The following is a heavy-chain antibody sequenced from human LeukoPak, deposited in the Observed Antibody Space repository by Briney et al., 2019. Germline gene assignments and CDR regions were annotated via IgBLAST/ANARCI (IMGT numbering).Heavy chain of an antibody. V-gene: IGHV4-34*01. J-gene: IGHJ6*02. CDR2: INHSGST. Sequence: SETLSLTCAVYGGSFSGYYWSWIRQPPGKGLEWIGEINHSGSTNYNPSLKSRVTISVDTSKNQFSLKLSSVTAADTAVYYCAREILPEALKQQLVRNYYYGMDVWGQGTTVTVSS. CDR1: GGSFSGYY. CDR3: AREILPEALKQQLVRNYYYGMDV. D-gene: IGHD6-13*01.